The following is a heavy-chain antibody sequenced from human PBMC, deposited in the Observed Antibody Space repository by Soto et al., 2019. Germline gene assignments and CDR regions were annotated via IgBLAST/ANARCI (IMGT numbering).Heavy chain of an antibody. J-gene: IGHJ5*02. CDR3: EREYYQPARGGVWFDP. CDR2: IYTSGST. V-gene: IGHV4-4*07. D-gene: IGHD2-2*01. Sequence: QVQLQESGPGLVKPSETLSLTCTVSGGSISSYYWSWIRQPAGKGLEWIGRIYTSGSTNYNPSLKSRVTMSVDTSKNQFSLKLSSVTAADTAVYYCEREYYQPARGGVWFDPWGQGTLVTVSS. CDR1: GGSISSYY.